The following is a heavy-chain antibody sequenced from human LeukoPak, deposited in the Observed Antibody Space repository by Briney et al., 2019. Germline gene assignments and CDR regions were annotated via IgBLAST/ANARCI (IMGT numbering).Heavy chain of an antibody. CDR2: ISSSTTYI. Sequence: GGSLRLSCAASGFTFSTYEASWVRQAPGKGLEWVASISSSTTYIYYAASLKGRFTVSRDDAKNSLYLQMSSLRAEDTAVYYCAREVIGGNSAWGQGTLVTVSS. D-gene: IGHD4-23*01. V-gene: IGHV3-21*01. CDR1: GFTFSTYE. CDR3: AREVIGGNSA. J-gene: IGHJ4*02.